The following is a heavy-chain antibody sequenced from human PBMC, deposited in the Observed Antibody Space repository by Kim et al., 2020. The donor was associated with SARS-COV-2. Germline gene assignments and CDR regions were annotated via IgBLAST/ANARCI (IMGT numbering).Heavy chain of an antibody. CDR2: ISAYNGNT. CDR3: AREGGVFEQLGHDAFDI. D-gene: IGHD6-6*01. V-gene: IGHV1-18*04. Sequence: ASVKVSCKASGYTFTSYGISWVRQAPGQGLEWMGWISAYNGNTNYAQKLQGRVTMTTDTSTSTAYMELRSLRSDDTAVYYCAREGGVFEQLGHDAFDIWGQGTMVTVSS. CDR1: GYTFTSYG. J-gene: IGHJ3*02.